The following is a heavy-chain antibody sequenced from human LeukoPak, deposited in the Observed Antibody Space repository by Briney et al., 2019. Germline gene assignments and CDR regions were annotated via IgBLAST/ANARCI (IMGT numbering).Heavy chain of an antibody. CDR3: TRNAELERRGEFDY. Sequence: GGSLRLSCAASGFIFSDPAVHWVRQASGKGLEWVGRIRSKESTFATAYAASVKGRFTISRDDSRNTAYLQMNSLKTEDTAVYYCTRNAELERRGEFDYWGQGTLVTVSS. J-gene: IGHJ4*02. V-gene: IGHV3-73*01. CDR1: GFIFSDPA. CDR2: IRSKESTFAT. D-gene: IGHD1-1*01.